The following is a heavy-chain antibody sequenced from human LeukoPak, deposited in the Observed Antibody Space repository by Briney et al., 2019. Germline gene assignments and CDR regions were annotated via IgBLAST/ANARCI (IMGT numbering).Heavy chain of an antibody. CDR3: ARGVGIPRTYLIDY. J-gene: IGHJ4*02. V-gene: IGHV3-53*01. Sequence: GGSLRLSCAAPGVTVSSNYMSWVRQTPGKGLEWVSVIYSGGSTYYADSVKGRFTISRDNSKNTLSLQMNSLRAEDTAVYYCARGVGIPRTYLIDYWGQGTLVTASS. D-gene: IGHD2-21*01. CDR1: GVTVSSNY. CDR2: IYSGGST.